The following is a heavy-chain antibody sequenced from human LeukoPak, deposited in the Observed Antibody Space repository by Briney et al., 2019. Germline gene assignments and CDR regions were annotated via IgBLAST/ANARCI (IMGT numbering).Heavy chain of an antibody. CDR2: ISASGAST. CDR1: GFTFISYA. Sequence: PGGSLRLSCAGSGFTFISYAMNWVRQAPGKGLEWVSAISASGASTFYADFVKGCFTFCRDYSKNTLSLLVNRRRVENTAIYCSAKTYRDYCDPW. CDR3: AKTYRDYCDP. J-gene: IGHJ5*02. V-gene: IGHV3-23*01. D-gene: IGHD4-11*01.